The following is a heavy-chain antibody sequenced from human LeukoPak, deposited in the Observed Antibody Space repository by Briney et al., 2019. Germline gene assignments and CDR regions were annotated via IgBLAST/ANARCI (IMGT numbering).Heavy chain of an antibody. CDR2: IIPIFGTA. V-gene: IGHV1-69*05. CDR1: GGTFSSYA. CDR3: ASCLSTEGYYYYYYMDV. D-gene: IGHD5/OR15-5a*01. Sequence: EASVKVSCKASGGTFSSYAISWVRQAPGQGLEWMGGIIPIFGTANYAQKFQGRVTITTDESPSTAYMELSSLRSEDTAVYYCASCLSTEGYYYYYYMDVWGKGTTVTVPS. J-gene: IGHJ6*03.